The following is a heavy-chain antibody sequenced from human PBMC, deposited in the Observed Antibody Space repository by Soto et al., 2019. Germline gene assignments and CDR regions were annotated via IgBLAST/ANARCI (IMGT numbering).Heavy chain of an antibody. CDR2: LSGSGNS. J-gene: IGHJ4*02. Sequence: SETLSLTCNVSGASICGCFLTLNWIRQTPGRSLEWIGCLSGSGNSYFNPSLKSRVTISVDRSKNQFSLTMFSVTAADTAVYFCASTSASSYDFFAAWGQGILVTVSP. CDR3: ASTSASSYDFFAA. V-gene: IGHV4-30-2*01. D-gene: IGHD3-10*01. CDR1: GASICGCFLT.